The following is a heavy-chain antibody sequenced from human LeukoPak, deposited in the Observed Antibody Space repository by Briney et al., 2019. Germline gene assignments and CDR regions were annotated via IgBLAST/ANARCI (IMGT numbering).Heavy chain of an antibody. V-gene: IGHV3-30*04. CDR3: ARDLTQTYSTDY. CDR1: GFTFNNYA. D-gene: IGHD2-15*01. J-gene: IGHJ4*02. CDR2: ISYDGMTK. Sequence: PGGSLRLSCAVSGFTFNNYAMLWVRQAPGKALEGVAFISYDGMTKYYADSVKGRFTISRDNSQNTLDLQMNSLRAEDTAVYYCARDLTQTYSTDYGGQGTLVTVPS.